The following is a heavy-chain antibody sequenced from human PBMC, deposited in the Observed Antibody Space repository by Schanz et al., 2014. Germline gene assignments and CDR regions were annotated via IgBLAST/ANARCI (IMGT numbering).Heavy chain of an antibody. V-gene: IGHV1-18*01. J-gene: IGHJ4*02. Sequence: VQSVHSGTEVQKLGASVKVSCQTSGYTFTAYGINWVRQAPGQRLEWMGWINAGTGNTEYSQKLQGRVTMTTDTSTSTAYMERRSLRSEDTAVYYCASSGAGYSSSWDFDSWGQGTLVTVSS. CDR2: INAGTGNT. CDR1: GYTFTAYG. D-gene: IGHD6-13*01. CDR3: ASSGAGYSSSWDFDS.